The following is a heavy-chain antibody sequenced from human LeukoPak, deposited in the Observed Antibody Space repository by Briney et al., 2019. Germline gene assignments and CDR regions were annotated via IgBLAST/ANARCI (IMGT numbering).Heavy chain of an antibody. Sequence: SETLSLTCAVYGGSFSGYYWSWIRQPPGKGLEWIGEINHSGSTNYNPSLKSRVTISVDTSKHQFSLKLSSVTAADTAVYYCASQQAPYYYGSGSYWGYYFDYWGQGTLVTVSS. D-gene: IGHD3-10*01. CDR1: GGSFSGYY. CDR2: INHSGST. V-gene: IGHV4-34*01. CDR3: ASQQAPYYYGSGSYWGYYFDY. J-gene: IGHJ4*02.